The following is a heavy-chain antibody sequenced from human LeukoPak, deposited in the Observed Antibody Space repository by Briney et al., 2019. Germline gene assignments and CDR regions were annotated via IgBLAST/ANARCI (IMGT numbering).Heavy chain of an antibody. V-gene: IGHV3-30*02. Sequence: PGGSLRLSFEASGLTSSGYGMQSVRQAPGKGLDWVAFIRHDGTKTYYSDSVKGRFTISRDNSENTLSLQMNNLRVEDTALYYCANAYTSGWYTRQAAGTSLGSWGQGTLVIVSP. D-gene: IGHD6-19*01. J-gene: IGHJ5*02. CDR3: ANAYTSGWYTRQAAGTSLGS. CDR1: GLTSSGYG. CDR2: IRHDGTKT.